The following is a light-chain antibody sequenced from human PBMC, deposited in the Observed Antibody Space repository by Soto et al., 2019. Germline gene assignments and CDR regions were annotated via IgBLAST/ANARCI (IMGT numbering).Light chain of an antibody. CDR1: PSVSSSY. CDR3: QQYGSSPTYT. Sequence: EIVLMQSPATQSLSPGERATLSFGASPSVSSSYLAWYQQKPGLALRLLIYDASSRAPGIPDRFSGSGSGIDFTLTISRLDPVDSAVYYRQQYGSSPTYTFGQGTKLEIK. V-gene: IGKV3D-20*01. J-gene: IGKJ2*01. CDR2: DAS.